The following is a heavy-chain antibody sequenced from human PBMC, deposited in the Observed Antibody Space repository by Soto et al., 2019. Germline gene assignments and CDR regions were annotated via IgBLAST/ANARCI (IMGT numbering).Heavy chain of an antibody. Sequence: SETLSDTCPVSGCSISRSNWWGWIRQPPGKGLEWMGYIYYSGTTYYNPSLKSRVTMSVDTSKNQFSLKLTSVTAVDTAVYYCARREIQGPIDYWGQGTLVTVS. CDR2: IYYSGTT. CDR3: ARREIQGPIDY. CDR1: GCSISRSNW. D-gene: IGHD1-26*01. V-gene: IGHV4-28*01. J-gene: IGHJ4*02.